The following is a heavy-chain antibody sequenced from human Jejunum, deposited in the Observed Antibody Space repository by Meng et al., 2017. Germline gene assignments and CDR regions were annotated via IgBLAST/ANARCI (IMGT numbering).Heavy chain of an antibody. CDR3: ARLPDYYDTSGYYG. CDR2: IYWDDDK. CDR1: GFSLSTSGGG. D-gene: IGHD3-22*01. Sequence: QITLKESGPTLVKPTQTLTLTCTVSGFSLSTSGGGVGWIRQPPGKALEWLALIYWDDDKRYSPSLKSRLTITKDTSKNQVVLTMTNMDPMDTATYYCARLPDYYDTSGYYGWGQGTLVTVSS. V-gene: IGHV2-5*02. J-gene: IGHJ4*02.